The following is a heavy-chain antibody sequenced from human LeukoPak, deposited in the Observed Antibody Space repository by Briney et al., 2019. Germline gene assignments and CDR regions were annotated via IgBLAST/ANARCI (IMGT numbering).Heavy chain of an antibody. J-gene: IGHJ4*02. CDR3: TTVGYDSSGFDY. V-gene: IGHV3-15*01. D-gene: IGHD3-22*01. CDR1: GVTFSNAW. CDR2: IKRKTDGGTT. Sequence: KPGGSLRLPCAASGVTFSNAWMSWVRQAPGKGLEWVGRIKRKTDGGTTDYAAPAKGRFTISRDDSKNTLYLQMNSLKNEDTAVYYCTTVGYDSSGFDYWGQGTLVTVSS.